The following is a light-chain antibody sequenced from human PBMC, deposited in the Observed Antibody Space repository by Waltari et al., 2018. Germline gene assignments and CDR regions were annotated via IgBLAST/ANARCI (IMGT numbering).Light chain of an antibody. CDR3: QQYYSTPLT. J-gene: IGKJ1*01. CDR2: WAS. V-gene: IGKV4-1*01. CDR1: QSILYSSDNENY. Sequence: DIVMTQSPDSLAVSLGERATINCKSSQSILYSSDNENYLAWYQQKPGQPPKLLIYWASTRESGVPARFSGSGSGTDFTLTISSLQAEDVAVYYCQQYYSTPLTFGQGTKVEIK.